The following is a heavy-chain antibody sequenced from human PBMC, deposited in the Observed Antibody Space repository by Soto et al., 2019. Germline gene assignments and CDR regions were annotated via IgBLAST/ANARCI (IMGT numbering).Heavy chain of an antibody. J-gene: IGHJ4*02. Sequence: PSETLSLTCTVSGGSISSGGYYWSWIRQHPGKGLEWIGYIYYSGSTYYNPSLKSRVTISVDTSKNQFPLKLSSVTAADTAVYYCARYGWCGYYPHFDYWGQGTLVTVSS. D-gene: IGHD3-3*01. V-gene: IGHV4-31*03. CDR3: ARYGWCGYYPHFDY. CDR1: GGSISSGGYY. CDR2: IYYSGST.